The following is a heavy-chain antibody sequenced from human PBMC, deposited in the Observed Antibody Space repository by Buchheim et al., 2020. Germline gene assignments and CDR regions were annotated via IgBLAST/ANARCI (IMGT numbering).Heavy chain of an antibody. J-gene: IGHJ4*02. D-gene: IGHD1-26*01. Sequence: EVQLVESGGGLVQPGGSLRLSCAASGFTFSSYSMNWVRQAPGKGLEWVSYISSSSSTIYYADSVKGRFTISRDNAKNSLYLEMNSLRAEDTAVYYCARDRFPGIEGYFDYWGQGTL. V-gene: IGHV3-48*01. CDR3: ARDRFPGIEGYFDY. CDR2: ISSSSSTI. CDR1: GFTFSSYS.